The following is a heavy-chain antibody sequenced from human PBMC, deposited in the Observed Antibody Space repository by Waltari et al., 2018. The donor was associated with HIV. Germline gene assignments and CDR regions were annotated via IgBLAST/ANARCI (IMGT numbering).Heavy chain of an antibody. CDR2: NYYTGNN. J-gene: IGHJ4*02. CDR3: AGVEYSTSGPGY. CDR1: GGSISSYF. V-gene: IGHV4-59*01. Sequence: QVQLQESGTGLVKPSETLSPTCTVPGGSISSYFWSWIRQPPGKGLEWIGYNYYTGNNNYNPSLKSRVTISVDTSKNQFSLKLTSLTAADTAVYYCAGVEYSTSGPGYWGQGTLVTVSS. D-gene: IGHD6-6*01.